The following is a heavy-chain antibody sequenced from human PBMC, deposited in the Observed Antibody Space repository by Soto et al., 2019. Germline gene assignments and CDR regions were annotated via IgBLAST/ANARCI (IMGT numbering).Heavy chain of an antibody. CDR3: ASEYCSGGSCYYYGMDV. Sequence: QVQLVESGGGVVQPGRSLRLSCAASGFTFSSYGMHRVRQAPGKGLEWVAVIWYDGSNKYYADSVKGRFTISRDNSKNPQYLQMYSLRAEDTAVYYCASEYCSGGSCYYYGMDVWGQGTTVTFSS. CDR2: IWYDGSNK. J-gene: IGHJ6*02. CDR1: GFTFSSYG. V-gene: IGHV3-33*01. D-gene: IGHD2-15*01.